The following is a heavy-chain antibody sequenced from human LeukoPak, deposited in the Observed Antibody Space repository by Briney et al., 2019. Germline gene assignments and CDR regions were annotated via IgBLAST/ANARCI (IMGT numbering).Heavy chain of an antibody. D-gene: IGHD6-19*01. CDR2: ISGTGAIT. Sequence: GGSLILSCAASGFTFISYAMTWVRQAPGKGLEWVSSISGTGAITYHGDPVKGRFSSSRDNSKNTLYLQMNSLRDEDTAVYYCAKASGTGWFFGYFDSWGQGTLVTVSS. J-gene: IGHJ4*02. CDR3: AKASGTGWFFGYFDS. CDR1: GFTFISYA. V-gene: IGHV3-23*01.